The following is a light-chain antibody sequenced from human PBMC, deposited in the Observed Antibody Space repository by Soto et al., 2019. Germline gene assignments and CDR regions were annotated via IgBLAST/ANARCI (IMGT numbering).Light chain of an antibody. V-gene: IGKV3-20*01. CDR3: QQYGGSSWT. Sequence: EMVLTQSPDTLSLSPGERATLSCRASQSISISYLAWYQQQPGQAPRLLIYSTSTRATGIPDRFSGSGSGTDFTLTISNLEPGDFAVYYCQQYGGSSWTFGQGTKVDIK. J-gene: IGKJ1*01. CDR2: STS. CDR1: QSISISY.